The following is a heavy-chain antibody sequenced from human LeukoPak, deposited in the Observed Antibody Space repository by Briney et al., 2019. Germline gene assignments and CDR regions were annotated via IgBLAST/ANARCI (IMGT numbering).Heavy chain of an antibody. Sequence: GGSLRLSCAASGFTFSSYPMNWVRQAPGKGLEWVSVISGGGGATFYGDSVQGRFTISRDNSGDTLYLQMSSLRAEDTAVYYCGKYVQTSVGANDYWGRGTLVTVSS. D-gene: IGHD1-26*01. CDR3: GKYVQTSVGANDY. V-gene: IGHV3-23*01. CDR1: GFTFSSYP. CDR2: ISGGGGAT. J-gene: IGHJ4*02.